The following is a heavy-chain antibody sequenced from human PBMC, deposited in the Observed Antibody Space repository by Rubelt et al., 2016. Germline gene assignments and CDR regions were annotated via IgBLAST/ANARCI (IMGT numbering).Heavy chain of an antibody. CDR3: ARTSSGWYGHFDY. CDR1: GGSFSGYY. D-gene: IGHD6-19*01. Sequence: QVQLQQWGAGLLKPSETLSLTCAVYGGSFSGYYWSWIRQPPGKGLEWIGRIYTSGSTNYNPSLKSRVTMSVDTSKNQLSLKPSSVTAADTAVYYCARTSSGWYGHFDYWGQGTLVTVSS. J-gene: IGHJ4*02. CDR2: IYTSGST. V-gene: IGHV4-59*10.